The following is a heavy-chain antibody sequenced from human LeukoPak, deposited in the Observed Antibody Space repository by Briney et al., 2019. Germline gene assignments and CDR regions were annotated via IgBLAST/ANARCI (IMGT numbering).Heavy chain of an antibody. D-gene: IGHD1-26*01. J-gene: IGHJ6*03. Sequence: PGGSLRLSCAASGFTFNTYDMHWVRQAPGKGLEWVAFIRFDGSNKYYADSVKGRFTISRDNSKNTLYLQMNSLRAEDTAVYYCAKDMWELLYYYYMDVWGKGTTVTISS. CDR3: AKDMWELLYYYYMDV. V-gene: IGHV3-30*02. CDR2: IRFDGSNK. CDR1: GFTFNTYD.